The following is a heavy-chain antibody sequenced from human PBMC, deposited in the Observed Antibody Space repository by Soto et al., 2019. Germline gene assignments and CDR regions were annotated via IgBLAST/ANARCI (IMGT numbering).Heavy chain of an antibody. CDR2: ISASGDNA. CDR3: AKFFVAGTRGYFDS. J-gene: IGHJ4*02. Sequence: XVSLRLSCTASGFIFSSYAMSGVRQAPGKGLEWVSAISASGDNAYYADSVKGRFTISRDRSKSLYLQMKSLRAEDTAIYYCAKFFVAGTRGYFDSWGQGTLVTVSS. V-gene: IGHV3-23*01. CDR1: GFIFSSYA. D-gene: IGHD6-19*01.